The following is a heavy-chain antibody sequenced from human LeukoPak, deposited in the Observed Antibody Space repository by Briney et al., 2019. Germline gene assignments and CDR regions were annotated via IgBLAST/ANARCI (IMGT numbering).Heavy chain of an antibody. CDR2: IRYDGSNK. V-gene: IGHV3-30*02. D-gene: IGHD3-3*01. CDR1: GFTFSSYG. Sequence: GGSLRLSCAASGFTFSSYGMHWVRQAPGKGLEWVAFIRYDGSNKYYADSVKGRFTISRDNSKNTLYLQMNSLRAEDTAVYYCAKDRPGPLRFLEWLLGAFDIWGQGTMVTVSS. J-gene: IGHJ3*02. CDR3: AKDRPGPLRFLEWLLGAFDI.